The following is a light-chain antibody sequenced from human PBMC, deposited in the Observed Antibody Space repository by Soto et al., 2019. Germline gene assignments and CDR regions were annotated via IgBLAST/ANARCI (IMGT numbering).Light chain of an antibody. Sequence: EIVMTQSPATLSVSPGERATLSCRASQRVSSNLAWYQQRPGQAPRLLIYGASTRATGIPARFRGSGSGTEFTLTISSLQSEDFAVYYCQQYNNWPPWTFGQGTKVDIK. J-gene: IGKJ1*01. CDR3: QQYNNWPPWT. V-gene: IGKV3-15*01. CDR2: GAS. CDR1: QRVSSN.